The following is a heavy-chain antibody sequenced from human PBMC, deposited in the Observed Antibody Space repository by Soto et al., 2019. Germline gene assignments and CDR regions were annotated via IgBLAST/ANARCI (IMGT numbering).Heavy chain of an antibody. CDR2: VGGGGSGR. V-gene: IGHV3-23*01. CDR1: GFIFSDYA. D-gene: IGHD3-3*02. CDR3: AKDSFSRNGIHDPFDI. Sequence: EGQLFESGGGLVQPGGSLRLSCAASGFIFSDYAMSWVRQAPGKGLAWVSVVGGGGSGRMYADSVKGRFTVSRDDSRNTLYWQMDSLRAEDTAIYYCAKDSFSRNGIHDPFDIWGQGTMVSVSS. J-gene: IGHJ3*02.